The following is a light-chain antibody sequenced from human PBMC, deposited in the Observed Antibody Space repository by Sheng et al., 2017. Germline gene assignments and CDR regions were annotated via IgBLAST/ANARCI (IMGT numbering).Light chain of an antibody. CDR1: QSVSSSY. CDR3: QQYNNWPWT. Sequence: EIVLTQSPGTLSLSPGERATLSCWASQSVSSSYLAWYQQKPGQAPRLLIYGASTRATGIPARFSGSGSGTEFTLTISSLQSEDFAVYYCQQYNNWPWTFGQGTKVEIK. V-gene: IGKV3-15*01. CDR2: GAS. J-gene: IGKJ1*01.